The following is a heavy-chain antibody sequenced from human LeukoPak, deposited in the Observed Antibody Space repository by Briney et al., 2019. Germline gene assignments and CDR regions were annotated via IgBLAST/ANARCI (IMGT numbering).Heavy chain of an antibody. V-gene: IGHV5-51*01. CDR3: ASVSEDSSGYYYPHFDY. D-gene: IGHD3-22*01. J-gene: IGHJ4*02. Sequence: GESLKISCKGSGYSFTSYWIGWVRQMPGKGLEWMGIIYPGDSYTRYSQSFQGQVTISADKSISTAYLQWRSLKASDTAMYYGASVSEDSSGYYYPHFDYWGQGTLVTVSS. CDR2: IYPGDSYT. CDR1: GYSFTSYW.